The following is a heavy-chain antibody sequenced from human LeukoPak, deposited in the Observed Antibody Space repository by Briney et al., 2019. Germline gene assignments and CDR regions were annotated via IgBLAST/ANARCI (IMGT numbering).Heavy chain of an antibody. CDR1: GFTFSNYW. D-gene: IGHD5-24*01. CDR3: ARTVATTNYYYYYMDV. V-gene: IGHV4-59*08. J-gene: IGHJ6*03. CDR2: IYYSGNT. Sequence: PGGSLRLSCEGSGFTFSNYWMSWVRQAPGKGLEWIGYIYYSGNTNYNPSLKSRVTISVDTSKNQFSLKLSSVTAADTAVYYCARTVATTNYYYYYMDVWGKGTTVTVSS.